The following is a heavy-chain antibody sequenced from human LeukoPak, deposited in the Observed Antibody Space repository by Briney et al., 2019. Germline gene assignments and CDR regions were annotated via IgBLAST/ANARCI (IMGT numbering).Heavy chain of an antibody. J-gene: IGHJ3*02. D-gene: IGHD1-26*01. CDR2: ISSSSSYI. CDR1: GFTFSSYS. V-gene: IGHV3-21*01. CDR3: ARDLSGHGAFDI. Sequence: GGSLRLSCAASGFTFSSYSMNWVRQAPGKGLEWVSSISSSSSYIYYADSVKGRFTISRDNAKNSLYLQMNSLRAEDTAVYYCARDLSGHGAFDIWGQGTMVTVSS.